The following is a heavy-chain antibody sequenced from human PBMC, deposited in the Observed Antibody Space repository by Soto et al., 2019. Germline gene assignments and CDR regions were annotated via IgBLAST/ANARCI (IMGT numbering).Heavy chain of an antibody. D-gene: IGHD1-20*01. Sequence: SETLSLTCAVYGGSFSGYYWSWIRQPPGKGLEWIGEINHSGSTNYNPSLKSRVTISVDTSKNQFSLKLSSVTAADTAVYYCARAITGTNDDYWGQGTLVTVPQ. CDR1: GGSFSGYY. CDR3: ARAITGTNDDY. CDR2: INHSGST. V-gene: IGHV4-34*01. J-gene: IGHJ4*01.